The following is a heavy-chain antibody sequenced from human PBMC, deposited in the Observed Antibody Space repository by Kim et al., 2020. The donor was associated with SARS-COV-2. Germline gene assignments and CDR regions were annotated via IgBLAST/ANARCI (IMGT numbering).Heavy chain of an antibody. CDR1: GYTLTELS. D-gene: IGHD3-10*01. CDR2: FDPEDGET. V-gene: IGHV1-24*01. CDR3: ATGFVLDGSLRPNYYYYYGMDV. J-gene: IGHJ6*02. Sequence: ASVKVSCKVSGYTLTELSMHWVRQAPGNGLEWMGGFDPEDGETIYAQKFQGRVTMTEDTSTDTAYMELSSLRSEDTAVYYCATGFVLDGSLRPNYYYYYGMDVWGQGTTVTVSS.